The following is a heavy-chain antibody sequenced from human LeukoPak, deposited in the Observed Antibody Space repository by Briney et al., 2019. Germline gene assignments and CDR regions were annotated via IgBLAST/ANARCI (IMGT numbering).Heavy chain of an antibody. CDR3: AREVYDSSVFDY. Sequence: SETLSLTCTVSGGSISGYYWSWIRQPPGKGLEWIGYISYSGSTNYNPSLKSRVTISVDTSKNQFSLKLSSVTAADTAVYYCAREVYDSSVFDYWGQGTLVTVSS. V-gene: IGHV4-59*01. CDR1: GGSISGYY. CDR2: ISYSGST. J-gene: IGHJ4*02. D-gene: IGHD3-22*01.